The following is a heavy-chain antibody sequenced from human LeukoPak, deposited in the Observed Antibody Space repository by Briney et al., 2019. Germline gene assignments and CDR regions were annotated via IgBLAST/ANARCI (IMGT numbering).Heavy chain of an antibody. CDR3: ARFYSSSSPLDC. Sequence: GGSLRLSCAASGFTFSSYNVSWVRQAPGKGLEWVSSITGSSSYIYYADSVKGRFTISRDNAKNSLYLQMNSLRAEDTAVYYCARFYSSSSPLDCWGQGTLVTVSS. J-gene: IGHJ4*02. CDR1: GFTFSSYN. CDR2: ITGSSSYI. V-gene: IGHV3-21*01. D-gene: IGHD6-6*01.